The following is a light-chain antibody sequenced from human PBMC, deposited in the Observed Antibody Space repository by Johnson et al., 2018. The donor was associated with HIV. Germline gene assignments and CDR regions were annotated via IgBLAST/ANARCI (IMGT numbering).Light chain of an antibody. CDR1: SSDIGNNY. Sequence: QSALTQPPSVSAAPGQKVTISCSGSSSDIGNNYVSWYQQLPGTAPKLLIYDNNKRPSGIPARFSGSKSGTSATLDITGLQHGDEAGYYCGTWDSSLSAVPFGTGTKVTGL. CDR3: GTWDSSLSAVP. J-gene: IGLJ1*01. CDR2: DNN. V-gene: IGLV1-51*01.